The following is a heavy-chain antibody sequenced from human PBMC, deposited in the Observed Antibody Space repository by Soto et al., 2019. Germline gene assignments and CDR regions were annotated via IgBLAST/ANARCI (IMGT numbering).Heavy chain of an antibody. J-gene: IGHJ4*02. Sequence: GASVKVSCKASGGTFRSYAISWVRQAPGQGLEWMGGIIPIFGTAKYAQKFQGRVTMTADESTSTDYMELSSLRSEDTAVYYCARVFRDDYGGNYFDYWGQGALVTVSS. V-gene: IGHV1-69*13. CDR2: IIPIFGTA. CDR1: GGTFRSYA. CDR3: ARVFRDDYGGNYFDY. D-gene: IGHD4-17*01.